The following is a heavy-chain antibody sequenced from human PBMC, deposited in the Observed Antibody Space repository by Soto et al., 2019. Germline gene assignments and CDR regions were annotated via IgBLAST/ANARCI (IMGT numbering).Heavy chain of an antibody. CDR3: PRIRSVFYYESSGDGPSPYYYGMDV. Sequence: SGPTLVNPTQTLTLTCTFSGFSLSTSGMCVSWIRQPPGKALEWLALIDWDDDKYYSTSLKTRLTISKDTSKNQVVLTMTNMDPVDTAPYYCPRIRSVFYYESSGDGPSPYYYGMDVWGQGTTVTVTS. CDR2: IDWDDDK. D-gene: IGHD3-22*01. J-gene: IGHJ6*02. V-gene: IGHV2-70*01. CDR1: GFSLSTSGMC.